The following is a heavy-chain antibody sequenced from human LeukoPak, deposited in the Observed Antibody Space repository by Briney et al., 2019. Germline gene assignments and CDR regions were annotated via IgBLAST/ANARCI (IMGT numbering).Heavy chain of an antibody. CDR3: ARGRSYDILTGYYRWGSFDY. CDR1: GDSVTSGGYY. CDR2: IYYTGST. V-gene: IGHV4-31*03. D-gene: IGHD3-9*01. Sequence: PSETLSLTCTVSGDSVTSGGYYWNWIRQHPVKGLEWIGYIYYTGSTNYNPSLKSRINISADTSKNQFSLKLSSVTAADTAVYYCARGRSYDILTGYYRWGSFDYWGQGTLVTVSS. J-gene: IGHJ4*02.